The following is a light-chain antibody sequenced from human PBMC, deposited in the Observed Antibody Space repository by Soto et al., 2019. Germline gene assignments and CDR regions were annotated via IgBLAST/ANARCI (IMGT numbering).Light chain of an antibody. CDR2: GAS. Sequence: EIVLTQSPGTLSLSPGERATLSCRASQSVSSSYLAWYQQKPGQAPRLLIYGASSRATGIPDRFSGSGSGTDFTLTISRLETEDFAVYDCQQCGSSPITFGQGTRLAIK. CDR3: QQCGSSPIT. J-gene: IGKJ5*01. CDR1: QSVSSSY. V-gene: IGKV3-20*01.